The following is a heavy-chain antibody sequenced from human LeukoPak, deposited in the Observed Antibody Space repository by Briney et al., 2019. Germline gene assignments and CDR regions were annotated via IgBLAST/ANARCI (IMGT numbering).Heavy chain of an antibody. Sequence: GESLRLSCLVSGLTFSSTWMSWVRQAPGKGLEWVGRIKSKTDGGTTDYAAPVKGRFTISRDDSKNTLYLQMNSLKTEDTAVYYCTTDQLDTAMVFYWGQGTLVTVSS. J-gene: IGHJ4*02. CDR3: TTDQLDTAMVFY. V-gene: IGHV3-15*01. CDR2: IKSKTDGGTT. CDR1: GLTFSSTW. D-gene: IGHD5-18*01.